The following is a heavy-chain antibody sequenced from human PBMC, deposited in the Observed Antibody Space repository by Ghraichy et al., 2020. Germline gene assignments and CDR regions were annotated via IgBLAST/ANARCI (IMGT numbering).Heavy chain of an antibody. J-gene: IGHJ4*02. CDR1: GFTFSDYY. V-gene: IGHV3-11*01. CDR3: ARNRWYYDSSGYISY. Sequence: GSLRLSCAASGFTFSDYYMSWIRQAPGKGLEWVSYISSSGSTIYYADSVKGRFTISRDNAKNSLYLQMNSLRAEDTAVYYCARNRWYYDSSGYISYWGQGTLVTVSS. D-gene: IGHD3-22*01. CDR2: ISSSGSTI.